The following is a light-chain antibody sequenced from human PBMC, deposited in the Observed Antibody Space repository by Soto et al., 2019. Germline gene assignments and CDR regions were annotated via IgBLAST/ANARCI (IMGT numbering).Light chain of an antibody. Sequence: IQMTQSPSTLSASVGDRVTITCRASQDISDDVGWYQQTPGKAPKLLISGASRLQSGVPSRFSGSGSGAAFTLTITSLRPEDSATYYCLQNHNYPRTFGQGTKVDIK. CDR1: QDISDD. CDR3: LQNHNYPRT. J-gene: IGKJ1*01. CDR2: GAS. V-gene: IGKV1-6*01.